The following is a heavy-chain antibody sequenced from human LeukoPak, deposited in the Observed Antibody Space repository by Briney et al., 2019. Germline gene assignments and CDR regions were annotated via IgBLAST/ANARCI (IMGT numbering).Heavy chain of an antibody. J-gene: IGHJ4*02. CDR2: TYYSGST. CDR3: ARHRNDFWSGYYPDY. D-gene: IGHD3-3*01. CDR1: GGSISSSSYY. Sequence: SETLSLTCTVSGGSISSSSYYWGWIRQPPGKGLEWIGSTYYSGSTYYNPSLKSRVTISVDTSKNQFSLKLSSVTAADTAVYYCARHRNDFWSGYYPDYWGQGTLVTVSS. V-gene: IGHV4-39*01.